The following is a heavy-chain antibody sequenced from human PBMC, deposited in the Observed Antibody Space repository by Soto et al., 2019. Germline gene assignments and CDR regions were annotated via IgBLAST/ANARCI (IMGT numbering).Heavy chain of an antibody. CDR3: PRDASYYSLWSGYYPSRNGMDV. V-gene: IGHV3-33*01. J-gene: IGHJ6*02. D-gene: IGHD3-3*01. CDR1: GFTFSSFG. CDR2: IWYDGSKK. Sequence: QVQVVESGGGVVQPGRSLRLSCAASGFTFSSFGMHWVRQAPGKGLEWVSLIWYDGSKKSYGDSVKGRFTISRDNSRNTVYLQMNSLRADETAVYYCPRDASYYSLWSGYYPSRNGMDVWGQGTTVTVSS.